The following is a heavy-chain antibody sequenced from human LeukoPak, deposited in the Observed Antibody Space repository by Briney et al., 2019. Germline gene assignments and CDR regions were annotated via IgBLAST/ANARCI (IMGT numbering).Heavy chain of an antibody. D-gene: IGHD6-13*01. Sequence: PSETLSLXCAVYGGSFSSYYWSWIRQPPGKELEWIGYIYYSGSTNYNPSLKSRVTISVDTSKNQFSLKLSSVTAADTAVYYCAGLGIDAFDIWGQGTMVTVSS. CDR1: GGSFSSYY. CDR3: AGLGIDAFDI. J-gene: IGHJ3*02. V-gene: IGHV4-59*01. CDR2: IYYSGST.